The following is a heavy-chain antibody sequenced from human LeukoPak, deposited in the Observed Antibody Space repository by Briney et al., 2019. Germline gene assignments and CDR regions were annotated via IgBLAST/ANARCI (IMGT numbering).Heavy chain of an antibody. CDR1: GYTFTGNY. Sequence: ASVKVSCKASGYTFTGNYMHWVRQAPGQGLEWMGWTHPNSGGTNHGQKFQGRVTMTRDTSISTAYLELSRLRSDDTAVYYCARSFTGSWFGELSDYFGLDVWGQGTTVTVSS. D-gene: IGHD3-10*01. J-gene: IGHJ6*02. CDR2: THPNSGGT. CDR3: ARSFTGSWFGELSDYFGLDV. V-gene: IGHV1-2*02.